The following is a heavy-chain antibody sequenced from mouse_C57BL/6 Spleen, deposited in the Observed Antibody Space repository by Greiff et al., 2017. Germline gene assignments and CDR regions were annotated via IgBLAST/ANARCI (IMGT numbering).Heavy chain of an antibody. CDR3: AGGPYFDY. V-gene: IGHV5-12*01. CDR2: ISNGGGST. Sequence: EVKLVESGGGLVQPGGSLKLSCAASGFTFSDYYMYWVRQTPEKRLEWVAYISNGGGSTYYPDTVKGRFTISRDNAKNTLYLQMGRLKSEDTAMYYCAGGPYFDYWGQGTTLTVSS. J-gene: IGHJ2*01. CDR1: GFTFSDYY. D-gene: IGHD3-3*01.